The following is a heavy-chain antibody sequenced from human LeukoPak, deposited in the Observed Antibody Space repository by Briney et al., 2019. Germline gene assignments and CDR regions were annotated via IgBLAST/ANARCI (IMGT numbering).Heavy chain of an antibody. D-gene: IGHD6-13*01. CDR1: GFTFSSYA. CDR3: AKDWSIAAAGRGGYFDY. CDR2: ISYDGSNK. Sequence: GGSLRLSCAASGFTFSSYAMHWVRQAPGKGLEWVAVISYDGSNKYYADSVKGRFTISRDNSKNTLYLQMNSLRAEDTAVYYCAKDWSIAAAGRGGYFDYWGQGTLVTVSS. J-gene: IGHJ4*02. V-gene: IGHV3-30-3*01.